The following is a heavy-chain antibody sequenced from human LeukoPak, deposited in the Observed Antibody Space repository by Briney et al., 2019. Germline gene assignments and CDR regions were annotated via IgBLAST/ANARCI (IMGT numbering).Heavy chain of an antibody. J-gene: IGHJ4*02. CDR2: ISSSSSYI. V-gene: IGHV3-21*01. CDR3: ARVVTMVRGPDDY. D-gene: IGHD3-10*01. Sequence: PGGSLRLSCAASGFTFSSYSMNWVRQAPGKGLEWVSSISSSSSYIYYADSVKGRFTISRDNAKNSLYLQMNSLRAEDTAVYYCARVVTMVRGPDDYWGQGTLVTVFS. CDR1: GFTFSSYS.